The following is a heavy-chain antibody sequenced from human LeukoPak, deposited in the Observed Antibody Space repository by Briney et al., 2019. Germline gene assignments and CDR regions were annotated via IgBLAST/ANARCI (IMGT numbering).Heavy chain of an antibody. J-gene: IGHJ5*02. CDR1: GFTVSSNY. CDR2: IYSGGST. CDR3: ARDSSGWVNWFDP. V-gene: IGHV3-53*01. Sequence: GGSLRLSCAASGFTVSSNYMSWVRQAPGKGLEWVSVIYSGGSTYYADSVKGRFTISRDNSKNTLYLQMNSLRAEDTAVYYCARDSSGWVNWFDPWGQGTLVTVSS. D-gene: IGHD6-19*01.